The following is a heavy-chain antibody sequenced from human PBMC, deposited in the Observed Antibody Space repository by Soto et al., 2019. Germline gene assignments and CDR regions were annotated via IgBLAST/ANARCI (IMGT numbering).Heavy chain of an antibody. Sequence: QVQLQESGPGLVKPSQTLSLTCTVSGGSISTGGYYWNWIRQHTGKGLGWIPYFYYSGSPYYNPALQSRVTVAVNTSTNHFPPKLSSVTTADRVVYYCARTVFPWCLGTLVTVSS. J-gene: IGHJ5*02. CDR2: FYYSGSP. CDR3: ARTVFP. CDR1: GGSISTGGYY. V-gene: IGHV4-31*03. D-gene: IGHD4-4*01.